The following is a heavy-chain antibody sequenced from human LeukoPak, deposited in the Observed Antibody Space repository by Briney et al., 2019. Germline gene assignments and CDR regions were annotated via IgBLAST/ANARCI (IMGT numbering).Heavy chain of an antibody. CDR2: IKQDGSEK. Sequence: GGSLRLSCAASGFTFSNYWMTWVRQAPGKGLEWVANIKQDGSEKYYVDSVRGRFTISRDNAKNSLYLQMNSLRAEDTAVYYCARDRMVRGVMDYYYYGMDVWGKGTTVTVSS. J-gene: IGHJ6*04. CDR3: ARDRMVRGVMDYYYYGMDV. D-gene: IGHD3-10*01. CDR1: GFTFSNYW. V-gene: IGHV3-7*01.